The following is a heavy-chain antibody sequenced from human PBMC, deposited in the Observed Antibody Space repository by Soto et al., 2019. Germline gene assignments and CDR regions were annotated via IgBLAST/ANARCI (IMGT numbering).Heavy chain of an antibody. J-gene: IGHJ4*02. D-gene: IGHD6-19*01. CDR3: ARRVRIAVAGSFFDY. CDR2: IYPGDSDT. V-gene: IGHV5-51*01. CDR1: GYSFTSYW. Sequence: GESLKISCKGSGYSFTSYWIGWVRQMPGKGLEWMGFIYPGDSDTRYSPSFQGQVTISADKSISTAYLQWSSLKASDTAMYYGARRVRIAVAGSFFDYWGQGTLVTVSS.